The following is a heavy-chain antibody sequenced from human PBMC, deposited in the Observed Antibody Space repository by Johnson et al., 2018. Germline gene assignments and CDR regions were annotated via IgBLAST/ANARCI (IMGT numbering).Heavy chain of an antibody. Sequence: QVQLVQSGGGVVQPVKSLRLSCAASGFTFSIYGMHWVRQAPGKGLEWVATIWYDDNNHDIDSVKGRFTISRDNSKNTLYLQMNSLRAEDTAVYYCARDDGRGAEYLQHWGQGTQVTVSA. D-gene: IGHD2-15*01. CDR1: GFTFSIYG. J-gene: IGHJ1*01. CDR3: ARDDGRGAEYLQH. CDR2: IWYDDNN. V-gene: IGHV3-33*01.